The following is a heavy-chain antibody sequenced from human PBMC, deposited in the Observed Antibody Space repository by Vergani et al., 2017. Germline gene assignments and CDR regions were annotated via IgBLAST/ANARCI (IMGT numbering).Heavy chain of an antibody. J-gene: IGHJ6*03. CDR2: ISNSGNTI. CDR3: ARHKEQLVPGNYYYYYYMDV. CDR1: GFSFSDHY. Sequence: QVQLVESGGGLVKPGGSLRLSCAASGFSFSDHYMTWIRQAPGKGLEWVSYISNSGNTIEYADSVKGRFSISRDNAKSSLFLQMDSLRAEDTAVYYCARHKEQLVPGNYYYYYYMDVWGKGTTVTVSS. D-gene: IGHD6-13*01. V-gene: IGHV3-11*01.